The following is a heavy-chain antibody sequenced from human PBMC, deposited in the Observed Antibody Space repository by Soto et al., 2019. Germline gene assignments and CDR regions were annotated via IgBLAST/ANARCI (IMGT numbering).Heavy chain of an antibody. CDR3: AKGQSSSWAYYSYGMDV. CDR1: GITFSSYA. V-gene: IGHV3-23*01. Sequence: EARLLESGGGLVQPGGSLRLSCAASGITFSSYAMTWVRQAPGKGLEWVSVIIGSGGSTYYADSMRGRFTISRDNSKNTLYLQMNRLRVEDTAIYYCAKGQSSSWAYYSYGMDVWGQGTTVTVSS. D-gene: IGHD6-13*01. J-gene: IGHJ6*02. CDR2: IIGSGGST.